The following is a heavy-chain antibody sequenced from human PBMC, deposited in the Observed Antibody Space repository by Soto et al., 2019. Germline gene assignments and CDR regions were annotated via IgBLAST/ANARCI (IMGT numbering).Heavy chain of an antibody. CDR1: VFSIISFFYS. CDR3: ARENFWSGNVEWLDH. CDR2: VYHSGST. J-gene: IGHJ5*02. D-gene: IGHD3-3*01. V-gene: IGHV4-30-2*01. Sequence: KPSETLSLTCTFSVFSIISFFYSWSWIRQPPGKGLEWIVFVYHSGSTYYNPSLKSRVTISVDKSKNQFSLKLSSLTAADTAVYYCARENFWSGNVEWLDHWGQGTLVTVSS.